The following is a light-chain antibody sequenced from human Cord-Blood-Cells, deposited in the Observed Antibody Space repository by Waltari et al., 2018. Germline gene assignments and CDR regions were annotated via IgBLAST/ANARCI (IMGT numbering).Light chain of an antibody. J-gene: IGKJ1*01. Sequence: DVVMTQSPLSLPVTLRQPASISCRSSRSLVHSDGNTYLNWFQPRPGQTPRRLIYKVSNRDSGVPDRFSGSGSGTDFTLKISRVEAADVGVYYCMQGTQWPRWTFGQGPKVEIK. CDR1: RSLVHSDGNTY. V-gene: IGKV2-30*02. CDR3: MQGTQWPRWT. CDR2: KVS.